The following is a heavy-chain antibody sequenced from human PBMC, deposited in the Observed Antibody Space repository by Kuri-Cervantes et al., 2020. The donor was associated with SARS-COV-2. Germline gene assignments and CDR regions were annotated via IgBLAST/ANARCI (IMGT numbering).Heavy chain of an antibody. CDR1: GFTVSSNY. J-gene: IGHJ4*02. Sequence: GESLKISCAASGFTVSSNYMSWVRQAPGKGLEWVSAISGSGGSTYYADSVKGRFTISRDNAKNSLYLQMNSLRAEDTAVYYCARDLGAFDYWGQGTLVTVSS. CDR2: ISGSGGST. D-gene: IGHD3-16*01. CDR3: ARDLGAFDY. V-gene: IGHV3-11*04.